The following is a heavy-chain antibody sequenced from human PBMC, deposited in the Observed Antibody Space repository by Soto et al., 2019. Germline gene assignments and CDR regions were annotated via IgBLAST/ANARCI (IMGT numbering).Heavy chain of an antibody. J-gene: IGHJ3*02. D-gene: IGHD4-17*01. Sequence: EVQLLESGGGLVQPGGSLRLSCAASGFTFSSYAMSWVRQAPGKGLEWVSAISGSGGSTYYADSVKGRFTISRDNSMYTLYLQMNSLRAEDTAVYYCAKATEEDGDAHGGAFDIWGQGTMVTVSS. V-gene: IGHV3-23*01. CDR2: ISGSGGST. CDR1: GFTFSSYA. CDR3: AKATEEDGDAHGGAFDI.